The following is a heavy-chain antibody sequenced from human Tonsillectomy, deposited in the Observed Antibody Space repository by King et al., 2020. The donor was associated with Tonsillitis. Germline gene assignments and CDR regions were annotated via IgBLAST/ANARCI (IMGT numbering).Heavy chain of an antibody. J-gene: IGHJ4*02. V-gene: IGHV3-30*04. D-gene: IGHD3-3*01. CDR3: ARDSEFLEWSIAYYFDY. Sequence: HVQLVESGGGVVQPGRSLRLSCAASGFTFSSYAMHWVRQAPGEGLEWVAVISYDGSNKYYADSVKGRFTISRDNSKNTLFLQMNSLRAEDTAVFYCARDSEFLEWSIAYYFDYWGEGTLVTVSS. CDR2: ISYDGSNK. CDR1: GFTFSSYA.